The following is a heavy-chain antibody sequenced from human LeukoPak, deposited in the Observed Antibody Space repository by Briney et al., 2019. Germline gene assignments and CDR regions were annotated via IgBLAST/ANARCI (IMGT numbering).Heavy chain of an antibody. CDR1: GYNFTLYW. CDR3: ARRNGDYFDY. CDR2: IYPGDSDT. Sequence: GESLQISCQSSGYNFTLYWIVWVRQMPGKGLEWMGIIYPGDSDTRYSPSFQGQVTISADKSISAAYLQWSSLKASDTAIYYCARRNGDYFDYWGQGTLVTVSS. V-gene: IGHV5-51*01. D-gene: IGHD1-1*01. J-gene: IGHJ4*02.